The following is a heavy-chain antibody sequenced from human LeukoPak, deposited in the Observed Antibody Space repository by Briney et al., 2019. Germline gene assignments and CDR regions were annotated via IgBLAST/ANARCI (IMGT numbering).Heavy chain of an antibody. CDR2: IKQDGSEK. CDR3: ARVAPSDPAALKY. V-gene: IGHV3-7*01. Sequence: GGSLRLSCAASGFSFSSYWMSWVRQAPGKGLEWVANIKQDGSEKYYVDSVKGRFTISRDNAKNSLYLQMNSLRAEDTAVYYCARVAPSDPAALKYWGQGTLVTVSS. D-gene: IGHD6-13*01. J-gene: IGHJ4*02. CDR1: GFSFSSYW.